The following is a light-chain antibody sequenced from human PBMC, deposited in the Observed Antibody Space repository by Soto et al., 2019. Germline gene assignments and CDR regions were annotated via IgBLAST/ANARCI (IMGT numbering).Light chain of an antibody. Sequence: DIQLTQSPFFLSASVGDRVTISCRASQAIYSYLAWYQQKPGKAPKLLIFGASKLQSGVPSRFSGSGSGAEFTLTISSLQPEDFATYYCHQLNSHPRTFGLGTKLEIK. J-gene: IGKJ2*01. CDR3: HQLNSHPRT. CDR2: GAS. V-gene: IGKV1-9*01. CDR1: QAIYSY.